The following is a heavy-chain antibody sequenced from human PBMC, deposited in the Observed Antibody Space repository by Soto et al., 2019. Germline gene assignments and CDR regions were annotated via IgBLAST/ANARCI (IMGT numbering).Heavy chain of an antibody. Sequence: QVQLQQSGPGLVKPSETLSLTCTVSSGPSSSHNWGWIRQPPGRGLEWIGYVYSTGGTSYNPSLKSRVTISADTSTNHISLTLSSVTAAETDVYYCVRQGIGTQHGLVDVWGQGTTVTVSS. J-gene: IGHJ6*02. V-gene: IGHV4-59*08. D-gene: IGHD3-10*01. CDR3: VRQGIGTQHGLVDV. CDR2: VYSTGGT. CDR1: SGPSSSHN.